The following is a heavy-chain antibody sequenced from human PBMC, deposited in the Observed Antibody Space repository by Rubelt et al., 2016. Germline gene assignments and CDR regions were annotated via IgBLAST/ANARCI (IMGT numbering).Heavy chain of an antibody. CDR2: ISGSGGST. CDR3: ASKGRGDSWYFDL. J-gene: IGHJ2*01. V-gene: IGHV3-23*01. Sequence: GGSLRLSCAASGFTFSSYAMSWVRQAPGKGLERVSAISGSGGSTYYADSVKGRFTISRDNAKNSLYLQMNSLRAEDTAVYYCASKGRGDSWYFDLWGRGTLVTVSS. D-gene: IGHD4-17*01. CDR1: GFTFSSYA.